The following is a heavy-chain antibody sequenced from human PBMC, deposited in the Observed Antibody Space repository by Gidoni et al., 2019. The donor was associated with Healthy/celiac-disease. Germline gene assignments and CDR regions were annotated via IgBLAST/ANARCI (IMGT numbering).Heavy chain of an antibody. CDR3: ARDRISMASVTPFVY. CDR1: GGSISSSSYY. CDR2: IYYSGST. Sequence: QLQLQESGPGLVTPSETLSLTCTVSGGSISSSSYYWGWLSQPPGKGLEWIGIIYYSGSTYYNPSLKSRVTISVDTSKNQFSLKLSSVTAADTAVYYCARDRISMASVTPFVYWGQGTLVTVSS. V-gene: IGHV4-39*07. J-gene: IGHJ4*02. D-gene: IGHD4-4*01.